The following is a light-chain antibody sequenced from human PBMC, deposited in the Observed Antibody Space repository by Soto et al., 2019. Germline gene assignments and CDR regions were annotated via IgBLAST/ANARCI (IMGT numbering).Light chain of an antibody. V-gene: IGLV1-44*01. CDR1: SSNIGSNS. CDR2: NNN. J-gene: IGLJ3*02. CDR3: AAWDTSLKVV. Sequence: QAVVTQPPSVSATPGQRVTISCSGGSSNIGSNSVNWYQQVPGMAPKLLIYNNNQRPSGVPDRFSGSKSVTSASLAISGLQSEDEADFYCAAWDTSLKVVFGGGTKLTVL.